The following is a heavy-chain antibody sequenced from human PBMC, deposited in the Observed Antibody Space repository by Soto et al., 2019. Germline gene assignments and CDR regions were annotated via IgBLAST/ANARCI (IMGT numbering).Heavy chain of an antibody. CDR2: INPNSGGT. D-gene: IGHD5-12*01. J-gene: IGHJ4*02. Sequence: GPSVKVSCKASGYTFTGYYMHWVRQAPGQGLEWMGWINPNSGGTNYAQKFQGWVTMTRDTSISTAYMELSRLRSDDTAVYYCARHRGYSSGYWGQDFWGQGTLVTVSS. V-gene: IGHV1-2*04. CDR3: ARHRGYSSGYWGQDF. CDR1: GYTFTGYY.